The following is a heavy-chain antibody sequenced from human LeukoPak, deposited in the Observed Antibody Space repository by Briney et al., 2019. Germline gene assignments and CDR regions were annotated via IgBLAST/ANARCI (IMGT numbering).Heavy chain of an antibody. CDR2: INPNTGDT. CDR1: GYIFTAYY. J-gene: IGHJ4*02. D-gene: IGHD2-15*01. Sequence: ASVKVSCKASGYIFTAYYMHWVRQAPGQGFEWMGWINPNTGDTSYAQKFQGSVTRTTDKTISTAYMDLSSLTSDDAAVYYCASYPRYVSSPPFDYWGQGTQVSVSS. V-gene: IGHV1-2*02. CDR3: ASYPRYVSSPPFDY.